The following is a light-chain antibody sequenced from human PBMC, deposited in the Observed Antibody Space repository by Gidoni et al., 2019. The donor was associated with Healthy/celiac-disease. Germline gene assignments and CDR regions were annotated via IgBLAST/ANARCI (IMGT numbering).Light chain of an antibody. J-gene: IGKJ2*01. Sequence: DIQMTQSPSSLSASVGDRVTITCRVSQSISSYLNWYQQKPGIAPKLLIYATSSLQSGVPSRFSGSGSETDFTLTISSLQPEGFATYYCQQSYSTPRTFGQGTKLEIK. V-gene: IGKV1-39*01. CDR2: ATS. CDR1: QSISSY. CDR3: QQSYSTPRT.